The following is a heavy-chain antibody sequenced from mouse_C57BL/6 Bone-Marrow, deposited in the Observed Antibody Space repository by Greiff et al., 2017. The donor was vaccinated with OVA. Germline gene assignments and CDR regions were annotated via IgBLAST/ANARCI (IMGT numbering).Heavy chain of an antibody. Sequence: EVHLVESGGGLVKPGGSLKLSCAASGFTFSSYAMSWVRQTPEKRLEWVATISDGGSYTYYPDNVKGRFTISRDNAKNNLYLQRSHLKSEDTAMYYCASRRGFDYWGQGTLVTVSA. J-gene: IGHJ3*01. V-gene: IGHV5-4*01. CDR3: ASRRGFDY. CDR2: ISDGGSYT. CDR1: GFTFSSYA.